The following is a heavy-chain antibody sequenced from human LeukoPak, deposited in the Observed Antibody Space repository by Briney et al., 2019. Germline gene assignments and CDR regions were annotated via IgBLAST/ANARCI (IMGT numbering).Heavy chain of an antibody. D-gene: IGHD3-22*01. J-gene: IGHJ4*02. CDR1: GFTFSDYY. CDR3: ARVSLAVVDSIGVWYFDY. Sequence: GGSLRLSCAASGFTFSDYYMSWVRQAPGKGLEWVANIKQDESKMYYADSMKGRFTIPRDNAKNSLYLQMNSLRTEDTAIYYCARVSLAVVDSIGVWYFDYWGQGTLVSVSS. V-gene: IGHV3-7*01. CDR2: IKQDESKM.